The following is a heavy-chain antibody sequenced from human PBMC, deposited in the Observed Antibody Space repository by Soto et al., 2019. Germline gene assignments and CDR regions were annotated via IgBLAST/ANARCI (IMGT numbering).Heavy chain of an antibody. CDR2: IYYSGST. CDR3: ARLELGQREHRPVHFDY. J-gene: IGHJ4*02. D-gene: IGHD3-3*02. CDR1: GGSISSSSYY. V-gene: IGHV4-39*01. Sequence: QLQLQESGPGLVKPSETLSLTCTVSGGSISSSSYYWGWIRQPPGKGLEWIGSIYYSGSTYYNPSLKSRVTLSVDTSKNQFSLKLSSVTAADTAVYYCARLELGQREHRPVHFDYWGQGTLVTVSS.